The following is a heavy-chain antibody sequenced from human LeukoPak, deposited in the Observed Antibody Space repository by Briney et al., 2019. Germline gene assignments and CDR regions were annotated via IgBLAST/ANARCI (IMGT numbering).Heavy chain of an antibody. CDR2: IGAGGGST. V-gene: IGHV3-23*01. Sequence: GGSLRLSCAASGFTFSSYAMSWVRQAPGKGLEWVSAIGAGGGSTYYADSVKGRFTISRDNSKNTLYLQMNSLRAEDTAVYYCAKIAPGGSYKGEFDCWGQGTLVTVSS. D-gene: IGHD1-26*01. CDR3: AKIAPGGSYKGEFDC. CDR1: GFTFSSYA. J-gene: IGHJ4*02.